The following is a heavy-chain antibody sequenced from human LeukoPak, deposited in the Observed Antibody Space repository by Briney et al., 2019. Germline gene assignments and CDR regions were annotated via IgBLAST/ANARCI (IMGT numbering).Heavy chain of an antibody. CDR3: AREGRYRYGYNEYHSYMDI. V-gene: IGHV4-59*01. CDR1: GGSISSYF. D-gene: IGHD5-24*01. Sequence: PSETLSLTCTVSGGSISSYFWIWIRQPPGKGLEWIGYIYYSGSTNYNPSLKSRVTISVDTSKNQFSLKLSSVTAAETAVYYCAREGRYRYGYNEYHSYMDIWGKGTTVTVSS. J-gene: IGHJ6*03. CDR2: IYYSGST.